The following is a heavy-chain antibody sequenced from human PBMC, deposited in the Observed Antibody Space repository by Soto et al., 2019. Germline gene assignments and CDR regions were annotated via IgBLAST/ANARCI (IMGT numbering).Heavy chain of an antibody. CDR1: GGSISSGDSY. D-gene: IGHD2-21*01. Sequence: SETLSLTCTVSGGSISSGDSYWSWIRQSPGKGLEWIGYIYYSGSTYYNPSLESRVTISVDTSKNQFSLKLNSVTAADTAVYYCARDCAAYYSYYYGTDAWGQGTTVTVSS. CDR2: IYYSGST. CDR3: ARDCAAYYSYYYGTDA. V-gene: IGHV4-30-4*01. J-gene: IGHJ6*02.